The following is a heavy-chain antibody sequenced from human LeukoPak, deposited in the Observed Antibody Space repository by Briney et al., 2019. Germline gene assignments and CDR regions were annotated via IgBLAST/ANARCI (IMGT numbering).Heavy chain of an antibody. CDR2: TYYRSKWSN. CDR1: GDSVSSNTAT. CDR3: ASGIYSIVFDY. Sequence: SQTLSLTCAISGDSVSSNTATWSWISLSPSRGLEWLGRTYYRSKWSNEYAVNVKSRTTINSDTSKNQFSLQLNSVTPEDTAVYYCASGIYSIVFDYWGQGTLVTVSS. D-gene: IGHD5-12*01. J-gene: IGHJ4*02. V-gene: IGHV6-1*01.